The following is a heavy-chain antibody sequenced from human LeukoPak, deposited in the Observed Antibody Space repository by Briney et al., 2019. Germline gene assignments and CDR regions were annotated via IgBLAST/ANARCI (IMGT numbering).Heavy chain of an antibody. D-gene: IGHD6-13*01. CDR1: GGSISSSSYY. V-gene: IGHV4-39*01. Sequence: SETLSLTCTVSGGSISSSSYYWGWIRQPPGKGLEWIGSIYDSGSTNYNPSLKSRVNISVDTSKNQSSLKLNSVTAADTAVYYCARRGIRAQGAGFDYWGRGTLVTVSS. CDR2: IYDSGST. J-gene: IGHJ4*02. CDR3: ARRGIRAQGAGFDY.